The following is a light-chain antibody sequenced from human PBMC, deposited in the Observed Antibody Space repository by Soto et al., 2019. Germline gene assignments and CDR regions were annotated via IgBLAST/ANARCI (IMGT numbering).Light chain of an antibody. CDR1: EILYNF. CDR2: DAF. Sequence: DIVLNQAPATLSLSPGERATLSCRASEILYNFLAWYQVRPGQVPRLLISDAFNRATGVPARFNGSGSGTDFTLTIDNVEPEDSAVYYCQQYDTWPLTFGGGTKVEIK. V-gene: IGKV3-11*01. CDR3: QQYDTWPLT. J-gene: IGKJ4*01.